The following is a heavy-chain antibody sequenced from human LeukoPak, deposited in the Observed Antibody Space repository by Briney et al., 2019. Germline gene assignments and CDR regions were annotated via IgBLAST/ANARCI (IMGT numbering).Heavy chain of an antibody. J-gene: IGHJ4*02. D-gene: IGHD3-22*01. V-gene: IGHV1-8*01. CDR1: GYTFTSYD. CDR3: AKAVLPYYYDSSGYHPFDY. CDR2: MNPNSGNT. Sequence: ASVKVSCKASGYTFTSYDINWVRQATGQGLEWMGWMNPNSGNTGYAQKFQGRVTMTRNTSISTAYMELSSLRAEDTAVYYCAKAVLPYYYDSSGYHPFDYWGQGTLVTVSS.